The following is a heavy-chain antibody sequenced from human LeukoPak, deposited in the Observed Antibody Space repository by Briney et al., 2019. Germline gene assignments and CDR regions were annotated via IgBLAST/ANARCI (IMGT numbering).Heavy chain of an antibody. CDR3: ARVGTSIAALGRFDP. V-gene: IGHV4-59*01. Sequence: SETLSLTCTVSGGYIRSYYWSWIRQPPGKGLEWIGYIYYSGSTNYNPSLKSRVTISVDTSKKQLSLKLSSVTAADTAVYYCARVGTSIAALGRFDPWGQGTLVTVSS. CDR2: IYYSGST. J-gene: IGHJ5*02. CDR1: GGYIRSYY. D-gene: IGHD6-6*01.